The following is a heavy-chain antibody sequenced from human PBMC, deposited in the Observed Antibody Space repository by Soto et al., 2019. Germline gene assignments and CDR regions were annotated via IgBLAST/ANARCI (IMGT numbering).Heavy chain of an antibody. CDR3: ARDDEYSGNGMDV. CDR1: EFTFSNYG. Sequence: QVKLVESGGGVVQPGRSLRLSCAASEFTFSNYGRHWVRQAPGKGLEWVAVILNDGSNRFHADSVKDRFTISRDNSKNTLYLQIISLRAEDTAVYYCARDDEYSGNGMDVWGQGATVTVS. D-gene: IGHD3-10*01. V-gene: IGHV3-33*01. CDR2: ILNDGSNR. J-gene: IGHJ6*02.